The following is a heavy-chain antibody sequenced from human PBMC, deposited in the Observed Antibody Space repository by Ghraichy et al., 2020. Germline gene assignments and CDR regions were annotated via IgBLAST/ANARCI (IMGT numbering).Heavy chain of an antibody. J-gene: IGHJ3*02. Sequence: GESLNISCAASGFTFSSYGMHWVRQAPGKGLEWVAVIWYDGSNKYYADSVKGRFTISRDNSKNTLYLQMNSLRAEDTAVYYCARDSSGSEGAFDIWGQGTMVTVSS. CDR1: GFTFSSYG. CDR3: ARDSSGSEGAFDI. V-gene: IGHV3-33*01. CDR2: IWYDGSNK. D-gene: IGHD6-19*01.